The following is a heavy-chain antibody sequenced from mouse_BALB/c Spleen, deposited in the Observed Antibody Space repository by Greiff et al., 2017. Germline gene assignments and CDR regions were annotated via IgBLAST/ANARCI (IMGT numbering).Heavy chain of an antibody. Sequence: VQVVESGPGLVPPSQSLSITCTVSGFSLTSYGVHWVRQSPGKGLEWLGVIWSGGSTDYNAAIMTRLSISKDNSKSQVFFKMNSLQANDTAIYCCASLTFGAMDDWGQGTSVTVSS. CDR3: ASLTFGAMDD. D-gene: IGHD3-1*01. V-gene: IGHV2-2*02. CDR1: GFSLTSYG. CDR2: IWSGGST. J-gene: IGHJ4*01.